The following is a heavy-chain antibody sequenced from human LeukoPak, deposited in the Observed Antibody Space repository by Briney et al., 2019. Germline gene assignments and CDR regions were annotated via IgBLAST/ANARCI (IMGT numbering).Heavy chain of an antibody. J-gene: IGHJ4*02. CDR1: GGSFSGYY. CDR2: INHSGST. V-gene: IGHV4-34*01. Sequence: SETLSLTRAVYGGSFSGYYWSWIRQPPGKGLEWIGEINHSGSTNYNPSLKSRVTISVDTSKNQFSLKLSSVTAADTAVYYCARGKQITFGGDWGQGTLVTVSS. CDR3: ARGKQITFGGD. D-gene: IGHD3-16*01.